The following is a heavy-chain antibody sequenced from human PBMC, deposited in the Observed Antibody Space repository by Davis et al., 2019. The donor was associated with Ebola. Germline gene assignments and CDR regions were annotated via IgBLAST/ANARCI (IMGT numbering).Heavy chain of an antibody. D-gene: IGHD6-19*01. J-gene: IGHJ6*04. Sequence: MPSETLSLTCAVSGGSISSSNWWSWVRQPPGKGLEWIGEIYHSGSTNYNPSLKSRVTISVDKSKNQFSLKLSSVTAADTAVYYCARDEVLVHSGWSTPNYGMDVWGKGTTVTVSS. CDR1: GGSISSSNW. CDR2: IYHSGST. V-gene: IGHV4-4*02. CDR3: ARDEVLVHSGWSTPNYGMDV.